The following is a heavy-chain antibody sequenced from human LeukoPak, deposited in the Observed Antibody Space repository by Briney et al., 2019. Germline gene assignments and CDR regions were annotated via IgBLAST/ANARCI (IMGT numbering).Heavy chain of an antibody. V-gene: IGHV3-48*03. D-gene: IGHD6-19*01. CDR3: SRVYSSGWSY. J-gene: IGHJ4*02. Sequence: PGGSLRLSCTDSGFIFSAYEMNWVRQAPGKGLEWVSYISSSGSTIYYADSVKGRFTISRDNAKKSLYLQMNSLRAEDTAVYYCSRVYSSGWSYWGQGTLVTVSS. CDR2: ISSSGSTI. CDR1: GFIFSAYE.